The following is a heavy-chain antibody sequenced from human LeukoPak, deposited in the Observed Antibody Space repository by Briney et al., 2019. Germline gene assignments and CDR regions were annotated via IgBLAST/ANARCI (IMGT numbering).Heavy chain of an antibody. J-gene: IGHJ3*02. V-gene: IGHV6-1*01. D-gene: IGHD1-1*01. CDR3: ANAKPMWNDAFDI. CDR2: TYYRSKWYN. Sequence: SRTPSLTCAISWDRVSSISAHWDWLKHSPSRGLEWLGRTYYRSKWYNDYAVSVKSRITINADTSKNQFSLQLNCVTPEDTAVYYCANAKPMWNDAFDIWGQGTMVTVSS. CDR1: WDRVSSISAH.